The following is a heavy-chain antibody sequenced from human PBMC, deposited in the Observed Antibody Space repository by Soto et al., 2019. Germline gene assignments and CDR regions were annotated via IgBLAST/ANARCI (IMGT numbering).Heavy chain of an antibody. D-gene: IGHD5-12*01. V-gene: IGHV4-34*01. CDR3: ARGQEGVVATH. J-gene: IGHJ4*02. Sequence: QVQLQQWGAGLLKPSETLSLNCAVTGGSLSGYYWSWIGQAPGKGLEWIGEVKDGGHTNYSPSLRGRVTISLDTSNNQFSLRLNSVTAADTGVYYCARGQEGVVATHWDQGSLVTVSS. CDR2: VKDGGHT. CDR1: GGSLSGYY.